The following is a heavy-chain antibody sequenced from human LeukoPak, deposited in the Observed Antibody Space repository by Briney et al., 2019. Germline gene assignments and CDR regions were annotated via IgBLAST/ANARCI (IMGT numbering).Heavy chain of an antibody. V-gene: IGHV1-18*01. CDR3: ARGSHGSDYYYYGMDV. J-gene: IGHJ6*02. CDR1: GYTFTSYG. CDR2: ISAYNGNT. Sequence: ASVKVSCKASGYTFTSYGISWVRQAPGQGLEWMGWISAYNGNTNYAQKLQGRVTMTTDTSTSTAYMELRSLRSDDTAVYYCARGSHGSDYYYYGMDVWGQGTTVTVSS. D-gene: IGHD2-2*03.